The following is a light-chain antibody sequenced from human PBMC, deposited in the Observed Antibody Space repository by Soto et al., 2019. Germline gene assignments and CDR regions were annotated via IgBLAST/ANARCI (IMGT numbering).Light chain of an antibody. CDR1: SSDVGAYNH. Sequence: QSALPQPRSVSGSPGQSVTISCTGTSSDVGAYNHVSWYQQHPGKVPKLIINEVSERPSGVPDRFSGSKSGNPASLTISGLQAEDEAEYYCCSHAGSYSWVFGGGTQLTVL. CDR3: CSHAGSYSWV. J-gene: IGLJ3*02. CDR2: EVS. V-gene: IGLV2-11*01.